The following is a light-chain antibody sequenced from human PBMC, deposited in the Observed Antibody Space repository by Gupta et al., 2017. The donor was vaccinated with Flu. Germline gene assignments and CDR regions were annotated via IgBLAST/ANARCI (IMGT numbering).Light chain of an antibody. CDR1: QSVSSSS. V-gene: IGKV3-20*01. CDR3: QQEGNEPYMHS. J-gene: IGKJ2*03. Sequence: EIVLTQSPGTLSLSPGERATLSCRASQSVSSSSLAWYHQKPRQPPRLLIYAASTRATSIPDRFSGSGAGTDFTLTISRLEPEDFAVYYCQQEGNEPYMHSFGQGTKLEIK. CDR2: AAS.